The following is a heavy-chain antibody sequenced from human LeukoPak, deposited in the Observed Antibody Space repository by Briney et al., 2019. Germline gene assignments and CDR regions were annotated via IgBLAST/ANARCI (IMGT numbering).Heavy chain of an antibody. J-gene: IGHJ4*02. CDR2: ISAYNGNT. Sequence: ASVKVSCKTSGYTFTSYGISWVRQAPGQGLEWMGRISAYNGNTNYAQKLQGRVTMTTDTSTSTAYMELRSLRSDDTAVYYCARVRVGGWCFDYWGQGTLVTVSS. D-gene: IGHD6-19*01. V-gene: IGHV1-18*01. CDR1: GYTFTSYG. CDR3: ARVRVGGWCFDY.